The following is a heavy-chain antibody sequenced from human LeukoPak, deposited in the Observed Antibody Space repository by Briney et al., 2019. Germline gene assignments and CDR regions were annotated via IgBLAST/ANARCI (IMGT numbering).Heavy chain of an antibody. CDR2: IYYSGST. CDR1: GGSISSYY. D-gene: IGHD2-15*01. V-gene: IGHV4-59*01. Sequence: SETLSLTCTVSGGSISSYYWSWIRQPPGKGLEWIGYIYYSGSTNYNPSLKSRVTISEGTSKNQFSLKMTSVTAADTAVYYCARARDSNYYYGMGVWGLGTTVTVSS. J-gene: IGHJ6*02. CDR3: ARARDSNYYYGMGV.